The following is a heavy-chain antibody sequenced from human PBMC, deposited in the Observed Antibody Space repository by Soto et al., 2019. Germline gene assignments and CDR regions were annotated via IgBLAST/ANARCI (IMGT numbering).Heavy chain of an antibody. CDR2: ISGSGGST. CDR3: ANLLPMTTVVTGGMDV. J-gene: IGHJ6*02. V-gene: IGHV3-23*01. D-gene: IGHD4-17*01. CDR1: GFTFSSYA. Sequence: PGGSLRLSCAASGFTFSSYAMSWVRQAPGKGLEWVSAISGSGGSTYYADSVKGRFTISRDNSKNTLYLQMNSLRAEDTAVYYCANLLPMTTVVTGGMDVWGQGTTVTVSS.